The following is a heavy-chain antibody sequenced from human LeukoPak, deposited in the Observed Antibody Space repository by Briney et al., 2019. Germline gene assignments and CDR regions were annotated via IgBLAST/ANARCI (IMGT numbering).Heavy chain of an antibody. D-gene: IGHD6-19*01. V-gene: IGHV3-53*01. CDR3: ARVAAVAGTCIDY. J-gene: IGHJ4*02. CDR2: IYSGGST. CDR1: GFTVSSNY. Sequence: GGSLRLSCAASGFTVSSNYMSWVRQAPGKELEWVSVIYSGGSTYYADSVKGRFTISRDNSKNTLYLQMNSLRAEDTAVYYCARVAAVAGTCIDYWGQGTLVTVSS.